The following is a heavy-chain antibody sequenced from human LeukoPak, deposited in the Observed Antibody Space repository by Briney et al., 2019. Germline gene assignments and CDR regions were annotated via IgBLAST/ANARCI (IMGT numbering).Heavy chain of an antibody. J-gene: IGHJ4*02. V-gene: IGHV1-18*01. Sequence: ASVKVSCKASGYTFTSYGISWVRQAPGQGLEWMGWTSAYNGNTNYAQKLQGRVTMTTDTSTSTAYMELRSLRSDDTAVYYCAREPYDILTGYPRFDYWGQGTLVTVSS. D-gene: IGHD3-9*01. CDR3: AREPYDILTGYPRFDY. CDR2: TSAYNGNT. CDR1: GYTFTSYG.